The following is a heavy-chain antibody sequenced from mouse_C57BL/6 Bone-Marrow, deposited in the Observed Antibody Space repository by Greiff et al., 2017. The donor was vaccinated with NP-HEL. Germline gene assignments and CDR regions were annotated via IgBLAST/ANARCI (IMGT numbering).Heavy chain of an antibody. Sequence: VQLQQPGTELVKPGASVKLSCKASGYTFTSYWMHWVKQRPGQGLEWIGNINPSNGGTNYNEKFKSKATLTVDKSSSTAYMQLSSLTSEDSAVYYCARSNGSSYDAMDYWGQGTSVTVSS. CDR1: GYTFTSYW. D-gene: IGHD1-1*01. CDR3: ARSNGSSYDAMDY. J-gene: IGHJ4*01. CDR2: INPSNGGT. V-gene: IGHV1-53*01.